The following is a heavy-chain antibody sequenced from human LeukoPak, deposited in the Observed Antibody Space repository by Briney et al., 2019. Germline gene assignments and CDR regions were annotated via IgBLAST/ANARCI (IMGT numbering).Heavy chain of an antibody. Sequence: GGSLRLSCAASGFTFSAYEMNWVRRAPGKGLEWVSYIGSSGSTVYYADSVKGRLTISRDNARNSLYMQMESLRDEDTAIYYCARDTLEYSNSPDALDIWGQGTMVTVSS. CDR3: ARDTLEYSNSPDALDI. V-gene: IGHV3-48*03. D-gene: IGHD4-23*01. CDR2: IGSSGSTV. CDR1: GFTFSAYE. J-gene: IGHJ3*02.